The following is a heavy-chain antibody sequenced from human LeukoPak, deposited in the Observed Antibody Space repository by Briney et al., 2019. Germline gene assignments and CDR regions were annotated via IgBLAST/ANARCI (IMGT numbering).Heavy chain of an antibody. V-gene: IGHV1-2*02. CDR2: INPNSGGT. CDR1: GYTFTGYY. CDR3: ARGAIWWPTYYFDY. Sequence: GASVKVSCKASGYTFTGYYMHWVRQAPGQGLEWMGWINPNSGGTNYAQKFQGRVTMTRDTSISTAYMELSRLRSDDTAVYYCARGAIWWPTYYFDYWGQGTLVTVSS. D-gene: IGHD2-21*01. J-gene: IGHJ4*02.